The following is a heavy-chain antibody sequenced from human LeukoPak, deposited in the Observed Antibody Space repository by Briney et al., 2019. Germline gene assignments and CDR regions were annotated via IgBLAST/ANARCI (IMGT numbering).Heavy chain of an antibody. J-gene: IGHJ4*02. CDR1: GFTFSSYW. CDR2: IKQDGSEK. D-gene: IGHD3-22*01. V-gene: IGHV3-7*01. CDR3: ARTRITMIVGLASRFDY. Sequence: GGSLRLSCAASGFTFSSYWMSWVRQAPGKGLEWVANIKQDGSEKYYVDSVKGRFTISRDNAKNSLYLQMDSLRAEDTAVYYCARTRITMIVGLASRFDYWGQGTLVTVSS.